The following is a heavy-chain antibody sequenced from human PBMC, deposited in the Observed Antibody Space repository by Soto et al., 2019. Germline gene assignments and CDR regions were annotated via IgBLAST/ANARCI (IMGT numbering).Heavy chain of an antibody. J-gene: IGHJ4*02. V-gene: IGHV3-23*01. CDR3: AKRNQGGSRIRHFDF. Sequence: GGSLRLSCATSGFAFTSHSMSWVRQAPGKGLEWASTISGSGPGTYYADSVNGRFTISRDGSKNTLYLQMNSLRGEDSAVYYCAKRNQGGSRIRHFDFWGQGTQVTVSS. CDR2: ISGSGPGT. CDR1: GFAFTSHS. D-gene: IGHD3-10*01.